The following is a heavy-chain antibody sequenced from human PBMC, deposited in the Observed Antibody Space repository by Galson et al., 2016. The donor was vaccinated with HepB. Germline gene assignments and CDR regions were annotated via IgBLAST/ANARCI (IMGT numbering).Heavy chain of an antibody. Sequence: SLRLSCAASGLTFSDYGMNWVRQAPGKGLEWISYISSSGSTIYYADSVKDRFTSSRDNAKNSVYLQMNSLRDEDTAVYYCARDPRFHKYEFWSGYYGFGTDVWGQGTTVTVSS. D-gene: IGHD3-3*01. J-gene: IGHJ6*02. CDR3: ARDPRFHKYEFWSGYYGFGTDV. V-gene: IGHV3-48*02. CDR1: GLTFSDYG. CDR2: ISSSGSTI.